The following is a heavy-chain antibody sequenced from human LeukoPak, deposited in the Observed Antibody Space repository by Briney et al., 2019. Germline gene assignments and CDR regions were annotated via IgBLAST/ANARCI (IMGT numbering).Heavy chain of an antibody. CDR1: GGSFSGHY. Sequence: SETLSLTCAVYGGSFSGHYWSWIRQPPGKGLEWIGEINHSGSTNYNPSLKSRVTISVDTSKNQFSLKLSSVTAADTAVYYCARARNFWSGYYYYYYYMDVWGKGTTVTVSS. CDR3: ARARNFWSGYYYYYYYMDV. D-gene: IGHD3-3*01. J-gene: IGHJ6*03. CDR2: INHSGST. V-gene: IGHV4-34*01.